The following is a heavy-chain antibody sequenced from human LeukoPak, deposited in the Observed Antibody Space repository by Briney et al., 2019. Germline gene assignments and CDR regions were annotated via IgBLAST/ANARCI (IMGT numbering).Heavy chain of an antibody. V-gene: IGHV1-2*02. CDR1: GYSFTGYF. CDR2: IDPNGGDT. Sequence: ASVKVSCKASGYSFTGYFIHWVRQAPGQGLEWMGCIDPNGGDTKYAQKFQGRVSMPRDTSTRTAYMELSRLRSDDTAVYFCARSGSTGYSLGYWGQGTLVTVSS. J-gene: IGHJ4*02. CDR3: ARSGSTGYSLGY. D-gene: IGHD3-22*01.